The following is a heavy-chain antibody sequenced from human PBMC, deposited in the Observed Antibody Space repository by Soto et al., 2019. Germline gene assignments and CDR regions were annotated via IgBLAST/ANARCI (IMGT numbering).Heavy chain of an antibody. Sequence: GASVNVSCKASGYTFTGYYMHWVRQAPGQGLEWMGWINPNSGGTNYAQKFQGWVTMTRDTSISTAYMELSRLRSDDTAVYYCARSRAGQDGGYYYYYGMDVWGQGTTVTVSS. D-gene: IGHD6-19*01. J-gene: IGHJ6*01. CDR1: GYTFTGYY. CDR3: ARSRAGQDGGYYYYYGMDV. V-gene: IGHV1-2*04. CDR2: INPNSGGT.